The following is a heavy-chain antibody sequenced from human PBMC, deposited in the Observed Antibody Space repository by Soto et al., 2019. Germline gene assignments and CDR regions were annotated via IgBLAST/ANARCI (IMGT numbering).Heavy chain of an antibody. V-gene: IGHV4-34*01. Sequence: SETLSLTCAVYGGSFSGYFWNWIRQTPGKGLEWIGKVNHNGRNNYNPSLKSRVTISLDMSKNQISLKLTSVTAADTAVYYCARGGSSEWQVAFEFWGQGTMVTVSS. CDR2: VNHNGRN. CDR1: GGSFSGYF. J-gene: IGHJ3*01. D-gene: IGHD6-19*01. CDR3: ARGGSSEWQVAFEF.